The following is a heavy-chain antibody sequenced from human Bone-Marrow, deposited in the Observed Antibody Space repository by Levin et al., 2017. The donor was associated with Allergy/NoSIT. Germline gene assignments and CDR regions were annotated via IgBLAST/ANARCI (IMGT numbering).Heavy chain of an antibody. V-gene: IGHV3-30*18. CDR1: GFTFSTYS. J-gene: IGHJ4*02. CDR3: AKDSGSTEYYFDN. CDR2: ISYDTNNI. Sequence: GGSLRLSCAASGFTFSTYSMHWVRQAPGKGLEWLSLISYDTNNIEYADSVKGRFTISRDNSKNTLYLLMNTLRPQDTAVYYCAKDSGSTEYYFDNWGQGTLVVVSS. D-gene: IGHD3-10*01.